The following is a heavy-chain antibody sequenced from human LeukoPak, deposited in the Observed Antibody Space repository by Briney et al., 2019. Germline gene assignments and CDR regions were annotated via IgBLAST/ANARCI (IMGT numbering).Heavy chain of an antibody. CDR1: GYTFTSYY. D-gene: IGHD1-26*01. V-gene: IGHV1-46*01. CDR2: INPSGGNT. CDR3: ARNLVGAYTYYYYYGMDV. J-gene: IGHJ6*02. Sequence: ASVKVSCKASGYTFTSYYMNWVRQAPGHGLEWMGIINPSGGNTSYAQKFQGRVTMTRDTSTSTLYMELSSLRSEDTAVYYCARNLVGAYTYYYYYGMDVWGQGTTVTVSS.